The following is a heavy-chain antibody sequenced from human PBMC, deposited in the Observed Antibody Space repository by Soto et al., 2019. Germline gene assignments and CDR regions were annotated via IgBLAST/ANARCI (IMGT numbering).Heavy chain of an antibody. Sequence: GASVKVSCKASGYTFTSYGISWVRQAPGQGLEWMGWISAFNGNTNYAQKLQGRVTMTTDTSTSTAYMELRSLRSDDTAVYYCARAHYYDSSGYYRDYFDYWGQGTLVTVSS. D-gene: IGHD3-22*01. CDR2: ISAFNGNT. CDR3: ARAHYYDSSGYYRDYFDY. CDR1: GYTFTSYG. J-gene: IGHJ4*02. V-gene: IGHV1-18*04.